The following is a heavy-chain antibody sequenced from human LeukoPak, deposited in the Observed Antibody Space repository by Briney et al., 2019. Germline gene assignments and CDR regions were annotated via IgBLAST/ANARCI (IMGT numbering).Heavy chain of an antibody. Sequence: ASVKVSCKASGYTFTTYYMHWVRQAPGRGLEWMGIINLSGGITNYAQKFQGRVTMTRDMSTSTVYMELSSLRSEDTAVYYCARDRWSEGYYDILTGYYDAFDIWGQGTMVTVSS. V-gene: IGHV1-46*01. CDR1: GYTFTTYY. J-gene: IGHJ3*02. D-gene: IGHD3-9*01. CDR3: ARDRWSEGYYDILTGYYDAFDI. CDR2: INLSGGIT.